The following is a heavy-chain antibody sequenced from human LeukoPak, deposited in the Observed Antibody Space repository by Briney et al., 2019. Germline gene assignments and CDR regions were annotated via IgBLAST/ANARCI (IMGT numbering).Heavy chain of an antibody. CDR2: IYHSGST. CDR3: ARGGTMTTVPL. Sequence: PSETLSLTCTVSGYSISSGYYWGWIRQPPGKGLEWIGSIYHSGSTYYNPSLKSRVTISVDTSKNQFSLNLSSVTAADTAVYYCARGGTMTTVPLWGQGTLVTVSS. CDR1: GYSISSGYY. V-gene: IGHV4-38-2*02. J-gene: IGHJ4*02. D-gene: IGHD4-17*01.